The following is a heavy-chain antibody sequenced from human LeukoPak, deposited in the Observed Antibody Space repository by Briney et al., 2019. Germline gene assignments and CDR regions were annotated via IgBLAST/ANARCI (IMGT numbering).Heavy chain of an antibody. J-gene: IGHJ5*02. CDR2: ISSSGSTI. CDR1: GFTFSSYA. D-gene: IGHD3-22*01. CDR3: ARVVNNWFDP. Sequence: GGSLRLSCAASGFTFSSYAMSWVRQAPGKGLEWVSYISSSGSTIYYADSVKGRFTISRDNAKNSLYLQMNSLRAEDTAVYYCARVVNNWFDPWGQGTLVTVSS. V-gene: IGHV3-48*04.